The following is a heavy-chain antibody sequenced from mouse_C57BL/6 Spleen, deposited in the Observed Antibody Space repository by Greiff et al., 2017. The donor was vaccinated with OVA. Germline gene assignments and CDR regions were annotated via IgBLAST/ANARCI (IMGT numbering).Heavy chain of an antibody. CDR3: ARKKPPTDDSNYDWYFDV. D-gene: IGHD2-5*01. J-gene: IGHJ1*03. CDR2: IYWDDDK. CDR1: GFSLSTSGMG. V-gene: IGHV8-12*01. Sequence: QVTLKVSGPGILQSSQTLSLTCSFSGFSLSTSGMGVSWIRQPSGKGLEWLAHIYWDDDKRYNPSLKSRLTISKDTSRNQVFLKITRVDTVDTATYYGARKKPPTDDSNYDWYFDVWGTGTTVTVSS.